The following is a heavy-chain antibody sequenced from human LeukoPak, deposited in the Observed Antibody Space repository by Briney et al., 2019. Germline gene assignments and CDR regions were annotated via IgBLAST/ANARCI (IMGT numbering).Heavy chain of an antibody. CDR3: ARDLGDTYGSVGDFDY. CDR2: INPDSGGT. J-gene: IGHJ4*02. Sequence: GAPVKVSCKASGYTFTGYYMHWVRQAPGQGLEWMGWINPDSGGTIYAQNFQGRVTMTRDTSISTAYMELSSLRSDDTAVYYCARDLGDTYGSVGDFDYWGQGTLVTVSS. V-gene: IGHV1-2*02. CDR1: GYTFTGYY. D-gene: IGHD3-10*01.